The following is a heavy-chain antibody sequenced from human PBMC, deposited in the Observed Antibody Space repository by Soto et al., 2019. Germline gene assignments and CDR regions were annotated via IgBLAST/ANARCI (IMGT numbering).Heavy chain of an antibody. CDR1: GYRFTEYA. J-gene: IGHJ4*02. V-gene: IGHV1-3*01. D-gene: IGHD3-10*01. Sequence: QVQLVQSGPEVKEPGASVKVSCKASGYRFTEYAIHWVRQAPGQSLEWMGWINGDTGNTKYSQNFQGRVTITRDTSASTAYMELNSLRSEDTAVYYCARALPYGSGTYPPFYWGQGTLFTVSS. CDR3: ARALPYGSGTYPPFY. CDR2: INGDTGNT.